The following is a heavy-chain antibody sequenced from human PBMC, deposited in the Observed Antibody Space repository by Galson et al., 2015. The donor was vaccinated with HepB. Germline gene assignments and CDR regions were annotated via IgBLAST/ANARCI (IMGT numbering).Heavy chain of an antibody. CDR3: AKGAYLSSAYLYGMDL. Sequence: SLRLSCAASGFRFNSYAMTWVRQAPGKGLEWVSGVTGSGDRTYYADFVKDRFTISRDNSKNNLFLQVNSLRVEDTAVYYCAKGAYLSSAYLYGMDLWATGPRSSSL. CDR1: GFRFNSYA. CDR2: VTGSGDRT. J-gene: IGHJ6*02. V-gene: IGHV3-23*01. D-gene: IGHD6-6*01.